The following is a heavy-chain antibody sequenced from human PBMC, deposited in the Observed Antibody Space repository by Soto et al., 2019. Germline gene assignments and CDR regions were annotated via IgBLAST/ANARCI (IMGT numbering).Heavy chain of an antibody. CDR1: GYTFTSYD. J-gene: IGHJ6*03. CDR2: MNPNSGNT. V-gene: IGHV1-8*01. Sequence: ASVKVSCKASGYTFTSYDINWVRQATGQGLEWMGWMNPNSGNTGYAQKFQGRVTMTRNTSISTAYMELSSLRSEDSAVYYCARDGSAVPAYYYYYLDVWGKGTTVTVSS. D-gene: IGHD3-10*01. CDR3: ARDGSAVPAYYYYYLDV.